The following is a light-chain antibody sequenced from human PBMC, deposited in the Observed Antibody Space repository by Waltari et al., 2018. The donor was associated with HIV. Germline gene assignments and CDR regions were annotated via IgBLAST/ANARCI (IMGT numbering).Light chain of an antibody. Sequence: SYVLTQPPSVSVAPGQTARISCGGNNIGRKTVHWYRQRPGQAPVLGVYDDSVRPAGIPERFSGSNAGNTATLTIGLVEAGDEADYYCQVWESSSSHSYVFGTGTTVTVL. CDR2: DDS. V-gene: IGLV3-21*02. CDR3: QVWESSSSHSYV. CDR1: NIGRKT. J-gene: IGLJ1*01.